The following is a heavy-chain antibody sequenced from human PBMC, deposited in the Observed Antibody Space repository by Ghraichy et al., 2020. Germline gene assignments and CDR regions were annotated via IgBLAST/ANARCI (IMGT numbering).Heavy chain of an antibody. CDR1: GFTFSSYD. Sequence: GGSLRLSCAASGFTFSSYDMHWVRQATGKGLEWVSAIGTAGDTYYPGSVKGRFTISRENAKNSLYLQMNSLRAGDTAVYYCARDRVVGATTYDYYYYGMDVWGQGTTVTVSS. V-gene: IGHV3-13*01. D-gene: IGHD1-26*01. CDR3: ARDRVVGATTYDYYYYGMDV. J-gene: IGHJ6*02. CDR2: IGTAGDT.